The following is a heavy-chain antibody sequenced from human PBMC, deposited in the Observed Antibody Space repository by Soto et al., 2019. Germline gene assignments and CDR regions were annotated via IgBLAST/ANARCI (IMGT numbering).Heavy chain of an antibody. V-gene: IGHV1-8*01. CDR2: MNPNTGNS. CDR1: GYTFTRCD. J-gene: IGHJ4*02. D-gene: IGHD1-1*01. Sequence: PSVKVSCKRSGYTFTRCDIYWVRQATGQGLEWMGWMNPNTGNSAYAQKFQGRVTVTSDTSINTVHMELSSLRSEDTAVYYCARRAETNGWNGFGADKYYFDFWGQGTLVTV. CDR3: ARRAETNGWNGFGADKYYFDF.